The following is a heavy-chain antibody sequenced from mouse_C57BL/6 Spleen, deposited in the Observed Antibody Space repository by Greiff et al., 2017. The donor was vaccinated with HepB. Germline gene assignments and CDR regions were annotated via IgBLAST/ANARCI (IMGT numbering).Heavy chain of an antibody. Sequence: VQLQQSGAELVRPGASVKLSCKASGYTFTDYYINWVKHSPGQGLEWIARIYPGSGNTYYNEKFKGKATLTADKSSSTAYMQLSSLTSEDSAVYCCASRFAYWGQGTLVTVSA. J-gene: IGHJ3*01. CDR2: IYPGSGNT. CDR3: ASRFAY. V-gene: IGHV1-76*01. CDR1: GYTFTDYY.